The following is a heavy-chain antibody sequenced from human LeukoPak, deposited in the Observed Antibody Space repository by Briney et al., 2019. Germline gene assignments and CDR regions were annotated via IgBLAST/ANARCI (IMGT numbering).Heavy chain of an antibody. Sequence: GSLKISCRGSGYSFTTYWIAWVRQMPGKGLEWMGVIFPGDSDTRYSPSFQGQVTISADKSISTAYLQWSSLKASDTAMYYCARHNYYDRPGAAFDIWGQGTMVTVSS. V-gene: IGHV5-51*01. J-gene: IGHJ3*02. CDR2: IFPGDSDT. D-gene: IGHD3-22*01. CDR3: ARHNYYDRPGAAFDI. CDR1: GYSFTTYW.